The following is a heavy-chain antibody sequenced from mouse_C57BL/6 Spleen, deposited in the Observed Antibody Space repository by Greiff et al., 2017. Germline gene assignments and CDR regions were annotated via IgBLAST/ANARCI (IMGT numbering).Heavy chain of an antibody. CDR1: GYTFTDYN. CDR2: IIPNNGGT. D-gene: IGHD1-1*01. V-gene: IGHV1-18*01. J-gene: IGHJ1*03. CDR3: ARKPHYYDSSYRYFDV. Sequence: EVQLQQSGPELVKPGASVKIPCKASGYTFTDYNMDWVKQSHGKSLEWIGDIIPNNGGTIYNQKFKGKATLTVDKSSSTAYMELRRLTSEDTAVYYCARKPHYYDSSYRYFDVWGTGTTVTVSS.